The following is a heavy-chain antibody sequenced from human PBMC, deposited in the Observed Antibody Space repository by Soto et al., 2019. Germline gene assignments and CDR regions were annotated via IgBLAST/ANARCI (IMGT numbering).Heavy chain of an antibody. D-gene: IGHD6-25*01. CDR2: IMPVFHTT. CDR3: ATATISPVSATLYHYRMDV. V-gene: IGHV1-69*01. CDR1: GGTFNTFA. J-gene: IGHJ6*02. Sequence: QVQLVQSGAEVKKPGSSVKVSCQASGGTFNTFAFTWVRQSPGQGLEWLGGIMPVFHTTNIAQTFQDRITVTADDFTTTVYMEMTSLRYDDTAVYYCATATISPVSATLYHYRMDVWGQGTTVTVSS.